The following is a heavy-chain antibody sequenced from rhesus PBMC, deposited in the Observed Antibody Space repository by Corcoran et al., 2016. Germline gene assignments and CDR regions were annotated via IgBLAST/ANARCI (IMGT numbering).Heavy chain of an antibody. CDR2: IYWDDDK. CDR1: GFSLSTSGLG. J-gene: IGHJ4*01. V-gene: IGHV2S1*01. D-gene: IGHD6-31*01. Sequence: QVTLKESGPALVKPTQTLTLTCPFSGFSLSTSGLGVGWIRPPPGQALEWRASIYWDDDKYYSTSLKSRLTISKDTSKNQVVVTMTNMDPVDTATYYCARLTHLSSGRYYFDYWGQGVLVTVSS. CDR3: ARLTHLSSGRYYFDY.